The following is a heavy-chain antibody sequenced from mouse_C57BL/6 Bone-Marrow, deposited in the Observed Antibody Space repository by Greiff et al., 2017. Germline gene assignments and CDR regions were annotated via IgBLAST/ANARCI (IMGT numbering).Heavy chain of an antibody. Sequence: EVKLMESGGGLVQPGGSMKLSCAASGFTFSDAWMDWVRQSPEKGLEWVAAIRNKANNHATYYAESVKGRFTISRDDSKSSVYLQMNSLRAEDTGIYYCTRGYFDVWGTGTTVTVSS. J-gene: IGHJ1*03. CDR1: GFTFSDAW. CDR2: IRNKANNHAT. CDR3: TRGYFDV. V-gene: IGHV6-6*01.